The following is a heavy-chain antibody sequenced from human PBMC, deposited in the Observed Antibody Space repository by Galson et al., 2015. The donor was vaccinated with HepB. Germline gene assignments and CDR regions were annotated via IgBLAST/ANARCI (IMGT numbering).Heavy chain of an antibody. V-gene: IGHV4-39*07. CDR1: GGSISSSSYY. D-gene: IGHD5-12*01. CDR2: IYYSGST. Sequence: SETLSLTCTVSGGSISSSSYYWGWIRQPPGKGLEWIGSIYYSGSTYYNPSLKSRVTISVDTSKNQFSLKLSSVTAADTAVYYCARGSGYDSFDYWGQGTLVTVSS. J-gene: IGHJ4*02. CDR3: ARGSGYDSFDY.